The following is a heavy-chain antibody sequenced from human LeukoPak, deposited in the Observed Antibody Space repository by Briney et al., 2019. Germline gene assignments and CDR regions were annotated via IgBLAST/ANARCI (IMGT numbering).Heavy chain of an antibody. J-gene: IGHJ4*02. CDR1: GLSFSSNS. CDR3: ASVPGETKKRAIDY. CDR2: ISGSSSYI. Sequence: GGSLRLSCAASGLSFSSNSMNWVRRAPGKGLEWVSAISGSSSYIYYADSVKGRFTISRDNAKNSVDLQMNSLRAEDTAVYYCASVPGETKKRAIDYWGQGTLVTVSS. D-gene: IGHD3-10*01. V-gene: IGHV3-21*01.